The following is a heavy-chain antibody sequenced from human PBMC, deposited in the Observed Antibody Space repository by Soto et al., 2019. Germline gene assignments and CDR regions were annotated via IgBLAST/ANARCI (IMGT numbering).Heavy chain of an antibody. CDR3: GRIQLGYDAFDI. V-gene: IGHV3-21*01. CDR1: GFTFSSYS. D-gene: IGHD6-6*01. J-gene: IGHJ3*02. Sequence: EVQLVESGGGLVKPGGSLRLSCAASGFTFSSYSMNWVRQAPGKGLEWVSSISSSSSYIYYADSVKGRFTISRDNAKNSLYLQMNSLRAEDTAVYYGGRIQLGYDAFDIWGQGTMVTVSS. CDR2: ISSSSSYI.